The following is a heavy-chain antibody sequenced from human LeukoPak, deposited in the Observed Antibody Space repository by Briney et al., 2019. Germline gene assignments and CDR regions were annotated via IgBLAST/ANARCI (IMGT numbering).Heavy chain of an antibody. D-gene: IGHD2/OR15-2a*01. Sequence: PGGSLRLSCAASRFTFPSYSMNWVRQAPGKGLEWVSSITSSSSYISYADSVKGRFTISRDNAKKSLHLQMNSLRAEDTAVYYCASSTLSGIGVFNIWGQGTMVTVSS. CDR2: ITSSSSYI. V-gene: IGHV3-21*01. J-gene: IGHJ3*02. CDR1: RFTFPSYS. CDR3: ASSTLSGIGVFNI.